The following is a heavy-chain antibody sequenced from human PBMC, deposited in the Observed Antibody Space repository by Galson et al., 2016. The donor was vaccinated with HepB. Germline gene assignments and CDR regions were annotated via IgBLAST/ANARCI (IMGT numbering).Heavy chain of an antibody. CDR3: ATGTTASTFGS. CDR1: GDSMSSYNW. V-gene: IGHV4-4*02. D-gene: IGHD2/OR15-2a*01. Sequence: ETLSLTCAVSGDSMSSYNWWHWVRQSPETGLEWIGEIFPSGSTNYNPSLAGRVIISSDTSKNTLFLTLSSVTAADPALYYCATGTTASTFGSWGQGILVTVSS. J-gene: IGHJ5*02. CDR2: IFPSGST.